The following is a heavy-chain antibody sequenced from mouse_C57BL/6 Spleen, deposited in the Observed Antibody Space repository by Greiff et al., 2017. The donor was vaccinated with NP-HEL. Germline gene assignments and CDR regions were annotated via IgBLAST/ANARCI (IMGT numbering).Heavy chain of an antibody. CDR2: INPSNGGT. CDR1: GYTFTSYW. D-gene: IGHD1-1*01. Sequence: QVQLQQPGTELVKPGASVKLSCKASGYTFTSYWMHWVKQRPGQGLEWIGNINPSNGGTNYNEKFKSKATLTVDKSSSTAYMQLSSPTSEDAAVYYCARGGSYYAMDYWGQGTSVTVSS. J-gene: IGHJ4*01. V-gene: IGHV1-53*01. CDR3: ARGGSYYAMDY.